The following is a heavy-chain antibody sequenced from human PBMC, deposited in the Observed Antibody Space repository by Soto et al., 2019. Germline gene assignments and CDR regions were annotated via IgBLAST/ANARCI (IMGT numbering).Heavy chain of an antibody. Sequence: QVQLVQSGAEVKKPGSSVKVSCKASGGTFSSYAISWVRQAPGQGLEWMGGIIPIFGTANYAQKFQGRVTITADESTSTAYMGLSSLRSEDTAVYYCARALFRVVGQLDGMDVWGQGTTVTVSS. D-gene: IGHD1-1*01. CDR3: ARALFRVVGQLDGMDV. CDR1: GGTFSSYA. J-gene: IGHJ6*02. V-gene: IGHV1-69*01. CDR2: IIPIFGTA.